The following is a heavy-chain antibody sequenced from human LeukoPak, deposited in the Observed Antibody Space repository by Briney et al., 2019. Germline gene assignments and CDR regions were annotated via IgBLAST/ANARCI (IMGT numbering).Heavy chain of an antibody. CDR2: IYYSGSN. CDR3: ARRVQLEPYGINWFDP. V-gene: IGHV4-59*08. J-gene: IGHJ5*02. Sequence: PSETLFLTYPFSGCSISSYFRRWIPPPPREGLEWVGYIYYSGSNNYNPSLKSRVTISVDTSKNQFSLKLSSVTAADTAVYYCARRVQLEPYGINWFDPWGQGTLVTVSS. CDR1: GCSISSYF. D-gene: IGHD1-1*01.